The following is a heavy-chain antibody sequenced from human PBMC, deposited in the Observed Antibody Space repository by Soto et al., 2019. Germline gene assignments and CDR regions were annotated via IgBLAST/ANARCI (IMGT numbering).Heavy chain of an antibody. D-gene: IGHD4-4*01. V-gene: IGHV5-10-1*01. CDR2: IDPSDSYT. CDR1: GYSFTSYW. Sequence: GESLKISCKGSGYSFTSYWISWVRQMPGKGLEWMGRIDPSDSYTNYSPSFQGHVTISADKSISTAYLQWSSLKASDTAMYYCERRMTTVTTFNFHGPAMDVWGQGTSVPVSS. J-gene: IGHJ6*02. CDR3: ERRMTTVTTFNFHGPAMDV.